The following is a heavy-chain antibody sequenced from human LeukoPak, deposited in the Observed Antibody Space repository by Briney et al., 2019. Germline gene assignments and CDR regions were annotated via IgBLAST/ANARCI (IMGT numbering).Heavy chain of an antibody. Sequence: PGGSLRLSCAASGFTFSSYAMSWVRQAPGKGLEWVSAISGSGGSTYYADSVKGRFTISRDNSKNTLYLQMNSLRADDTAVYYCAKDLRGYYDLEAFYDYWGQGTLVTVSS. V-gene: IGHV3-23*01. CDR1: GFTFSSYA. CDR2: ISGSGGST. D-gene: IGHD3-22*01. CDR3: AKDLRGYYDLEAFYDY. J-gene: IGHJ4*02.